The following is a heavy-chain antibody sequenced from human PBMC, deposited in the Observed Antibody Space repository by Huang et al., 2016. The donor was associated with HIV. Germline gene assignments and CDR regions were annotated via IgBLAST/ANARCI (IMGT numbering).Heavy chain of an antibody. CDR2: ISYDEDKK. Sequence: QILLIESGGGVVQPGRSLRLSCAASGFTFSSYGMHWVRQAPGKGLEWVAVISYDEDKKDYADAGRGRFTISRDNSKNTLYLQMNSLRIEDTAVYYCARGPIRFLAWLLNFDYWGQGALVTVSS. CDR3: ARGPIRFLAWLLNFDY. J-gene: IGHJ4*02. CDR1: GFTFSSYG. D-gene: IGHD3-3*01. V-gene: IGHV3-30*03.